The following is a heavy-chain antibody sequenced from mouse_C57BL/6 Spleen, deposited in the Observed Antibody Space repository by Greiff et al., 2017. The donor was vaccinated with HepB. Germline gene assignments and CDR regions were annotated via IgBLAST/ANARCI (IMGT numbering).Heavy chain of an antibody. J-gene: IGHJ3*01. CDR3: ARSRREWLRQAWFAY. CDR1: GFNIKDYY. CDR2: IDPEDGET. D-gene: IGHD2-2*01. V-gene: IGHV14-2*01. Sequence: EVMLVESGAELVKPGASVKLSCTASGFNIKDYYMHWVKQRTEQGLEWIGRIDPEDGETKYAPKFQGKATITADTSSNTAYLQLSSLTSEDSAVYYCARSRREWLRQAWFAYGGQGTLVTVSA.